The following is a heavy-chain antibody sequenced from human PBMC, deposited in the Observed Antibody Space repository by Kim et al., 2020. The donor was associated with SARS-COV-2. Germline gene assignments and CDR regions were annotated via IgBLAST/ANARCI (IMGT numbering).Heavy chain of an antibody. CDR1: GYTFTSYY. J-gene: IGHJ4*02. V-gene: IGHV1-46*01. D-gene: IGHD2-15*01. CDR3: ARRYCSGGSCYSEFDY. CDR2: INPSGGST. Sequence: ASVKVSCKASGYTFTSYYMHWVRQAPGQGLEWMGIINPSGGSTSYAQKFQGRVTMTRDTSTSTVYMELSSLRSEDTAVYYCARRYCSGGSCYSEFDYWGQGTLVTVSS.